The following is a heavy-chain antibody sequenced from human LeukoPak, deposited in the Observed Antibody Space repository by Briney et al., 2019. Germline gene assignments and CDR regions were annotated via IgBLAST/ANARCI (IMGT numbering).Heavy chain of an antibody. J-gene: IGHJ4*02. CDR1: GFTFSDYY. V-gene: IGHV3-11*04. D-gene: IGHD1-26*01. CDR3: ARDSQWELRLFDY. Sequence: PGGSLRLSCAASGFTFSDYYMSWIRQAPGKGLEWVSYISRSGSTIYYADSVKGRFTISRDNAKNSLYLQMNSLRAEDTAVYYCARDSQWELRLFDYWGQGTLVTVSS. CDR2: ISRSGSTI.